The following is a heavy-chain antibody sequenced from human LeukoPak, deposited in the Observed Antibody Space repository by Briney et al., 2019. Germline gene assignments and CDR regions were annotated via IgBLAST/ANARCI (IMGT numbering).Heavy chain of an antibody. CDR3: GSYYESSGFEIEY. CDR1: GYTFTGYY. Sequence: ASVKVSCKASGYTFTGYYLHWVRQAPGQRLEWMGWINPNSGGTNYAQKFQGRVTLTRDTSISTAYMELSSLRSDDTAVYYCGSYYESSGFEIEYWGQGTLVTVSS. CDR2: INPNSGGT. V-gene: IGHV1-2*02. J-gene: IGHJ4*02. D-gene: IGHD3-22*01.